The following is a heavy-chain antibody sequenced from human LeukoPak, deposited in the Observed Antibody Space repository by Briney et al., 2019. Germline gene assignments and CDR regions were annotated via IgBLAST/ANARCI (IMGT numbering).Heavy chain of an antibody. CDR1: GDSFNTHW. V-gene: IGHV5-51*01. D-gene: IGHD5-24*01. J-gene: IGHJ4*02. CDR2: IYPEDSDT. CDR3: ARHRDGYNRD. Sequence: GESLKISCKGTGDSFNTHWIAWVRPMPGRGLELMGVIYPEDSDTRYTPSFQGRVTISADKTINTAYLQWTSLKASDTAMSFCARHRDGYNRDWGQGTLVIVSS.